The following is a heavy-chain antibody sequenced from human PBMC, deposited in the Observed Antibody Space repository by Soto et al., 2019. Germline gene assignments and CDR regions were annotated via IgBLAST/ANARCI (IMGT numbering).Heavy chain of an antibody. Sequence: QLQLQESGPGLVKPSETLSLTCTVSGGSISSSSYYWGWIRQPPGKGLEWIGSIYYSGSTYYNPSLTSRVPISVDTSKHQFSLKLSSVTAADTAVYYCVRHRYSRTPVDPGGQGTLVTVSS. V-gene: IGHV4-39*01. CDR3: VRHRYSRTPVDP. CDR1: GGSISSSSYY. CDR2: IYYSGST. J-gene: IGHJ5*02. D-gene: IGHD6-13*01.